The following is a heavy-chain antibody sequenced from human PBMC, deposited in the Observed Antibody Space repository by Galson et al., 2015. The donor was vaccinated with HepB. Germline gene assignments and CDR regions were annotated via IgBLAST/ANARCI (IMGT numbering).Heavy chain of an antibody. D-gene: IGHD3-10*01. V-gene: IGHV2-5*02. CDR2: IYWDDDK. CDR3: ARFKRVRGATPSGGMDV. CDR1: GFSLSTSGVG. Sequence: PALVKPTQTLTLPCTFSGFSLSTSGVGVGWIRQPPGKALEWLALIYWDDDKRYSPSLKSRLTITKDTSKNQVVLTMTNMDPVDTATYYCARFKRVRGATPSGGMDVWGQGTTVTVSS. J-gene: IGHJ6*02.